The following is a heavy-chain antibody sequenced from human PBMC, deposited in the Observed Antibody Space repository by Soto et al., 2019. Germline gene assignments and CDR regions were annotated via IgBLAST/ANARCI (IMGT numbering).Heavy chain of an antibody. CDR2: ISGSGKDT. D-gene: IGHD6-6*01. CDR3: ARVHLVRTSSYYCGMDV. V-gene: IGHV3-21*06. J-gene: IGHJ6*02. CDR1: GFTFSNYR. Sequence: GGSLRLSCATSGFTFSNYRMNWVCEAPGKGLEWVASISGSGKDTFYRDSVKGRFTISRDNAESSLVLQMNSLTVDDTAVYHCARVHLVRTSSYYCGMDVWGPGTTVTVSS.